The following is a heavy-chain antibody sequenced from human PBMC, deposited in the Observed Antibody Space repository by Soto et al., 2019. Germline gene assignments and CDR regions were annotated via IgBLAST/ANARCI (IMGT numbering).Heavy chain of an antibody. V-gene: IGHV1-8*01. CDR1: GYTFTSSD. CDR2: MNPNTGNT. J-gene: IGHJ5*02. Sequence: QVQLVQSGAEVKKPGASVKVSCQASGYTFTSSDINWVRQATGQGLEWMGWMNPNTGNTGYAQKFQGRITLTRSTSISTAYLELSSLNSDDSAVYYCARGASPWGQGTLVTVSS. CDR3: ARGASP.